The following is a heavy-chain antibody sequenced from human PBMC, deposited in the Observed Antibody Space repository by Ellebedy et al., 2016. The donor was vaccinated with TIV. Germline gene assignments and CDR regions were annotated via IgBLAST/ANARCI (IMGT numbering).Heavy chain of an antibody. D-gene: IGHD1-26*01. CDR3: ARLKSGSYEYYFNY. CDR2: IYYSGST. J-gene: IGHJ4*02. Sequence: SETLSLTCTVSGGSISSSSYYWGWIRQPPGKGLEWIGSIYYSGSTYYNPSLKSRVTISVDTSKNQFSLKLSSVTAADTAVYYCARLKSGSYEYYFNYWGQGTLVTVSS. CDR1: GGSISSSSYY. V-gene: IGHV4-39*01.